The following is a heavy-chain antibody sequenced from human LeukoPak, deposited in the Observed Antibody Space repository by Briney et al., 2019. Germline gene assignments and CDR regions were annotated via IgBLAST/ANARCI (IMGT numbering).Heavy chain of an antibody. Sequence: GASVKVSCKASGGTFSSYTISWVRQAPGQGLEWMGRIIPILGIANYAQKFQGRVTMTRDTSISTAYMELSRLRSDDTAVYYCARERLSPGKGFDYWGPGNPGHRLL. CDR1: GGTFSSYT. V-gene: IGHV1-69*04. CDR3: ARERLSPGKGFDY. D-gene: IGHD4-23*01. CDR2: IIPILGIA. J-gene: IGHJ4*02.